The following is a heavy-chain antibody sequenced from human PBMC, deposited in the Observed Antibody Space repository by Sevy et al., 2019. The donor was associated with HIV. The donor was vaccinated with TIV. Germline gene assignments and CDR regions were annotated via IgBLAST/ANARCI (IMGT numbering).Heavy chain of an antibody. CDR3: ARVPTYYYGSATYFDS. D-gene: IGHD3-10*01. Sequence: ASVKVSCKASGYTFSSNGITCVRQAPGQGLEWMGWIGLYNGNSNYAQKFRDRVTMTADTSTSTAYMELRSLRSDDTAVYYCARVPTYYYGSATYFDSWGQGSLVTVSS. J-gene: IGHJ4*02. CDR1: GYTFSSNG. CDR2: IGLYNGNS. V-gene: IGHV1-18*01.